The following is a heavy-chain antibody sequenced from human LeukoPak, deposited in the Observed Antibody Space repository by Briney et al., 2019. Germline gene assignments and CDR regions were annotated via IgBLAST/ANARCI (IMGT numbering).Heavy chain of an antibody. CDR1: GFTLSSFK. V-gene: IGHV3-21*01. D-gene: IGHD3-16*01. CDR2: ISPSSSYI. CDR3: ARDLTGGEYFDS. Sequence: GGSLRLSWATSGFTLSSFKMTWVRQAPGKGLEWVASISPSSSYISYADSLKGRVTVSRDNAKHSVFLQMSSLRAEDTAVYYCARDLTGGEYFDSWGQGTLVSVSS. J-gene: IGHJ4*02.